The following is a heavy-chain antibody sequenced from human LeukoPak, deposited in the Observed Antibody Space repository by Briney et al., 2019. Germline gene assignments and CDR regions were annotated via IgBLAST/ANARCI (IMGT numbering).Heavy chain of an antibody. Sequence: ASVKVSCKASGGTFSSYAISWVRQAPGQGLEWMGGIIPIFGTANYAQKFQGRVTITADESTSTAYMELSSLRSEDTAVYYCARYGSGYHNFDYWGQGTLVTVSS. CDR2: IIPIFGTA. J-gene: IGHJ4*02. D-gene: IGHD3-3*01. CDR3: ARYGSGYHNFDY. V-gene: IGHV1-69*13. CDR1: GGTFSSYA.